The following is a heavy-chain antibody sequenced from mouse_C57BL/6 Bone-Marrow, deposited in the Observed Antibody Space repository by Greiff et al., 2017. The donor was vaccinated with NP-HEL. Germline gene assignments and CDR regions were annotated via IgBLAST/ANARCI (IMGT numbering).Heavy chain of an antibody. CDR1: GYTFTDHI. Sequence: QVQLQQSGAELASPGASVTLSCKASGYTFTDHIMNWVKKRPGQGLEWIGRIYPVSGETNYNQKFMGKATFSVDRSSSTVYMVLTNLTTVNPAVYYCLAYGSSDANYYAMDYWGQGTSVTVSS. D-gene: IGHD1-1*01. CDR3: LAYGSSDANYYAMDY. V-gene: IGHV1-11*01. J-gene: IGHJ4*01. CDR2: IYPVSGET.